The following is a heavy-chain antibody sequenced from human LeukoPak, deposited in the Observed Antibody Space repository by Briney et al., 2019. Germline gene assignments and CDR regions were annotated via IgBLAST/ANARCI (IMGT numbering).Heavy chain of an antibody. J-gene: IGHJ4*02. CDR3: ARHEETGCFDY. CDR2: IYYSGST. D-gene: IGHD1-1*01. V-gene: IGHV4-39*01. CDR1: GGSISSSSYY. Sequence: SETLSLTCTVSGGSISSSSYYWGWIRQPPGKGLEWIGSIYYSGSTYYNPSLKSRVTISVDTSKNQFSLKLSSVTAADTAVYYCARHEETGCFDYWGQGTLVTASS.